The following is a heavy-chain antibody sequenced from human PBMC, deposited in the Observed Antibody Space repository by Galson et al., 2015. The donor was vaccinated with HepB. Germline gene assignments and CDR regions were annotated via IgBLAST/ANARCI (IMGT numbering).Heavy chain of an antibody. CDR3: ARNPYYSGYEPYSGMDA. J-gene: IGHJ6*02. CDR2: IIPILGIA. Sequence: SVKVSCKASGGTFSSYTISWVRQAPGQGLEWMGRIIPILGIANYAQKFQGRVTITADKSTSTAYMELSSLRPEDTAVYYCARNPYYSGYEPYSGMDAWGQGTTVTVSS. CDR1: GGTFSSYT. V-gene: IGHV1-69*02. D-gene: IGHD5-12*01.